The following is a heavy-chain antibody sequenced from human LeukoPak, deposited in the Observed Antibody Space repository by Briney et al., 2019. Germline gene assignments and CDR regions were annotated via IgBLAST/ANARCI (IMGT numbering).Heavy chain of an antibody. CDR2: IYHSGST. CDR1: GGSISSSNW. Sequence: PSETLSLTCAVSGGSISSSNWWSWVRQPPGKGLEWIGEIYHSGSTNYNPSLKSRVTISVDTSKNQFSLKLRSVTAADTAVYYCARVYYSRSYDYWYFDLWGRGTLVTVSS. D-gene: IGHD6-13*01. CDR3: ARVYYSRSYDYWYFDL. V-gene: IGHV4-4*02. J-gene: IGHJ2*01.